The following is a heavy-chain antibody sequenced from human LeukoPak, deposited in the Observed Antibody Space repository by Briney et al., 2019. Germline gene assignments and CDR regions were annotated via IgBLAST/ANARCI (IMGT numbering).Heavy chain of an antibody. CDR1: GGSISSYY. D-gene: IGHD2/OR15-2a*01. V-gene: IGHV4-59*08. Sequence: KPSETLSLTCTVSGGSISSYYWSWIRQPPGKGLEWIAYISDIGSINYNPSLKSRVTISLDTSKNQLSLKLRSVTAADTAVYYCAGHHPRNTVDFWGQGTPVTVSS. CDR3: AGHHPRNTVDF. J-gene: IGHJ4*02. CDR2: ISDIGSI.